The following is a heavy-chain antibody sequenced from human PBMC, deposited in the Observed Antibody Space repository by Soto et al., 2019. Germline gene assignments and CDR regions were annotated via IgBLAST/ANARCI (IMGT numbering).Heavy chain of an antibody. Sequence: GGSLRLSCAASGFTFSNHAMSWVRQGPGKGLEWVSGLSDGGGRTFYADSLKGRFTISRDNAKNTLYLQMRSLRAEDTAVYYCEKEGTTSPYNWFDPWGQGTLVTVSS. CDR1: GFTFSNHA. CDR3: EKEGTTSPYNWFDP. CDR2: LSDGGGRT. D-gene: IGHD2-2*01. J-gene: IGHJ5*02. V-gene: IGHV3-23*01.